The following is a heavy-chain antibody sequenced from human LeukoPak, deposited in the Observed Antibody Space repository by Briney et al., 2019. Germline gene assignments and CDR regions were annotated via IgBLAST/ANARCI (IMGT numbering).Heavy chain of an antibody. D-gene: IGHD3-16*01. Sequence: GGSLRLLCAGSGFTVSTKFMRWVPQAPGKGPEWVSAHYNEGFGSTTYYVVSVTGRFTMSRDKPQNPLLLQMSSLTAEDPAMYYCARELGGGGLHYFDYWGRGTLVTVSS. J-gene: IGHJ4*02. CDR3: ARELGGGGLHYFDY. CDR2: HYNEGFGSTT. CDR1: GFTVSTKF. V-gene: IGHV3-53*01.